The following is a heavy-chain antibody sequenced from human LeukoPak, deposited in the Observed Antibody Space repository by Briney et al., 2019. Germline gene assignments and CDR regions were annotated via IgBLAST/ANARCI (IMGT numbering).Heavy chain of an antibody. V-gene: IGHV3-7*01. Sequence: GGSLRLSCAASGFTFSSYWMNWVRQAPGKGLEWVANIKQDGSEKYYVDSVKGRFTISRDNAKNTLYLQMNSLRAEDTAVYYCARFGSSGWYVYYYYYGMDVWGQGTTVTVSS. CDR2: IKQDGSEK. J-gene: IGHJ6*02. CDR3: ARFGSSGWYVYYYYYGMDV. CDR1: GFTFSSYW. D-gene: IGHD6-19*01.